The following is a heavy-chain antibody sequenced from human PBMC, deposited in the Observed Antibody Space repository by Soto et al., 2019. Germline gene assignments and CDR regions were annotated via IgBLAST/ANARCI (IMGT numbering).Heavy chain of an antibody. V-gene: IGHV1-69*12. CDR1: GGSLSNYG. D-gene: IGHD3-22*01. J-gene: IGHJ6*02. Sequence: QVQLVQSVAEVKKPGSSVKISCKATGGSLSNYGISWVGHAPGQGLEWMGVIIPVFGTPNYAQKFQDRVTITADESTTTVYMEVRSLTSEDTAVYYCARGDATKIVVTTYYAMDVWGQGTTVTVSS. CDR2: IIPVFGTP. CDR3: ARGDATKIVVTTYYAMDV.